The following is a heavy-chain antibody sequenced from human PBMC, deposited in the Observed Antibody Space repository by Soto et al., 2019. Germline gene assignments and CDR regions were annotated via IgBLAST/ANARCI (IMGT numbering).Heavy chain of an antibody. CDR3: ARHSNTVTDGFYYGMAF. D-gene: IGHD4-17*01. J-gene: IGHJ6*02. Sequence: PSETLSLTCTVSGASISSSNYYWGWIRQPPGRGLEWIGTMYYSGRTYYNPSLKSRVTTSVDTSKNQFSLKLSAVTATDTAMYYCARHSNTVTDGFYYGMAFWVQWTSVTVS. CDR2: MYYSGRT. CDR1: GASISSSNYY. V-gene: IGHV4-39*01.